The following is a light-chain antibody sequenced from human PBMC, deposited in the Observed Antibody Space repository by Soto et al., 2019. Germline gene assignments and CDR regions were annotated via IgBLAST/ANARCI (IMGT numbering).Light chain of an antibody. CDR1: SSNIGTNT. CDR3: AAWDDSLNGVV. V-gene: IGLV1-44*01. CDR2: SNN. J-gene: IGLJ2*01. Sequence: QPVLTQPPSASGTPGQRVTISCSGSSSNIGTNTVNWYQQLPGTAPKLLIYSNNQRPSGVPDRFSGSKSGTSASLAIGGLQSEDEADYYCAAWDDSLNGVVFGGGTKLTVL.